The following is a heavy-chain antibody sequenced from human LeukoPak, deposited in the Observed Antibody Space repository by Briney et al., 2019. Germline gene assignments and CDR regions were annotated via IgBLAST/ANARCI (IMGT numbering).Heavy chain of an antibody. D-gene: IGHD2-21*01. CDR3: AKALNHIVVVSSFDY. Sequence: GGSLRLSCAASGFIFSSYDMSWVRQAPGEGLEWVSAISGSGGSTYYADSVKGRFTISRDNSKNTLYLQMNSLRAEDTAVYYCAKALNHIVVVSSFDYWGQGTLVTVSS. CDR1: GFIFSSYD. J-gene: IGHJ4*02. CDR2: ISGSGGST. V-gene: IGHV3-23*01.